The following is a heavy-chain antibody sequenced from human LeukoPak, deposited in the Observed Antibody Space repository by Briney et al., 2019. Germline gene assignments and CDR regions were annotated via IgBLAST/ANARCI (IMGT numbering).Heavy chain of an antibody. CDR1: GGSISSSSYY. Sequence: SETLSLTCTVSGGSISSSSYYWGWIRQPPGKGLEWIGSIYYSGSTYYNPSLKSRVTISVDTSKNQFSLKLSSVTAADPAVYYCARYYYDSSGYSSSDYSGQGALVTVSP. D-gene: IGHD3-22*01. V-gene: IGHV4-39*01. CDR2: IYYSGST. CDR3: ARYYYDSSGYSSSDY. J-gene: IGHJ4*02.